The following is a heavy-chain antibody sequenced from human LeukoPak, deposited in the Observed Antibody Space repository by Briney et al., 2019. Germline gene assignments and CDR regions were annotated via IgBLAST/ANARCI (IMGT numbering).Heavy chain of an antibody. J-gene: IGHJ4*02. V-gene: IGHV3-48*02. CDR3: AKDRGYNSGRGPIDY. Sequence: PGGSLRLSCAASGFTFSTYSMNWVRQAPGKGLEWVSYISSSGNTIYYADSVKGRFTISRDNAKNSPYLQVNSLRDEDTAVYYCAKDRGYNSGRGPIDYWGQGTLVTVSS. CDR1: GFTFSTYS. D-gene: IGHD6-19*01. CDR2: ISSSGNTI.